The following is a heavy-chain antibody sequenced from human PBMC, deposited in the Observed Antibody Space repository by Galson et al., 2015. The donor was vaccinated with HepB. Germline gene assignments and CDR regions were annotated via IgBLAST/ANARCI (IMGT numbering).Heavy chain of an antibody. CDR3: ARVLAAAGTDY. Sequence: SLRLSCAASGFTFSSYSMNWVRQAPGKGLEWVSSISSSSYIYYADSVKGRFTISRDNAKNSLYLQMNSLRAEDTAVYYCARVLAAAGTDYWGQGTLVTVSS. CDR2: ISSSSYI. J-gene: IGHJ4*02. D-gene: IGHD6-13*01. V-gene: IGHV3-21*01. CDR1: GFTFSSYS.